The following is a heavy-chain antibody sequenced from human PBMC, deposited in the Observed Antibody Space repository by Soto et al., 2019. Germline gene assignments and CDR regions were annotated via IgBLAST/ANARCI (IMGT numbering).Heavy chain of an antibody. D-gene: IGHD1-20*01. J-gene: IGHJ6*02. CDR2: IIPIFGTA. CDR1: GGTFSSYA. CDR3: ARAVYLGGSYTMDV. Sequence: QVQLVQSGAEVKKPGSSVKVSCKASGGTFSSYAISWVRQAPRQGLEWMGGIIPIFGTANYAQKFQGRVTITADESTSPAYMELSSLRSEDTAVYYCARAVYLGGSYTMDVWGQWTTVTVSS. V-gene: IGHV1-69*01.